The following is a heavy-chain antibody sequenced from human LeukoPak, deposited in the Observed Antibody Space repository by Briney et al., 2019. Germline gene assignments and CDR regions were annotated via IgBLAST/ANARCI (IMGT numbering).Heavy chain of an antibody. V-gene: IGHV4-59*08. CDR1: GGFINSYY. CDR2: IYYSGST. J-gene: IGHJ3*02. CDR3: ARRAADDAFDI. Sequence: SETLSLTCTVSGGFINSYYWSWIRQPPGKGLEWIGYIYYSGSTNYNPSLTSRVTISEDRNKNQFSLKLSSVTAADTAMYYCARRAADDAFDIWGQGTMVTVSS.